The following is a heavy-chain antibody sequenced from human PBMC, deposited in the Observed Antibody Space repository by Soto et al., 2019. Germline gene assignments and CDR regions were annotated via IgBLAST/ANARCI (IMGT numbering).Heavy chain of an antibody. V-gene: IGHV1-18*01. CDR3: ARDLAAADY. D-gene: IGHD6-13*01. J-gene: IGHJ4*02. CDR2: INCYNGVT. Sequence: ASVKVSCKASGDISPRYGISWVRQAPGQGLEWLGWINCYNGVTNYAQSLQGRVTLTTDSSTSTAYMEVRSLRFDDTAVYYCARDLAAADYWGQGTLVTVSS. CDR1: GDISPRYG.